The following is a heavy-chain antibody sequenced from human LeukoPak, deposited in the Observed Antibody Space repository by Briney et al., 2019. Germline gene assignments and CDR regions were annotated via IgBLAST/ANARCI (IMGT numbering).Heavy chain of an antibody. CDR1: GGSISSYY. V-gene: IGHV4-4*07. J-gene: IGHJ5*02. D-gene: IGHD3-10*01. Sequence: SETLSLTCTVSGGSISSYYWSWIRQPAGKGLEWIGRIYSSGTTTYSPSLKSRVTMSVDTAKNQVSLRLSSVTAADTAVYYCARDSGTTGEVKFDPWGQGSLVTVSS. CDR3: ARDSGTTGEVKFDP. CDR2: IYSSGTT.